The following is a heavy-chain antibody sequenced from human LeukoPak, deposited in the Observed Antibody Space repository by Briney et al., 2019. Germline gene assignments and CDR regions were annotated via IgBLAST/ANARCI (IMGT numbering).Heavy chain of an antibody. CDR1: GYSISSGYY. V-gene: IGHV4-38-2*02. J-gene: IGHJ4*02. D-gene: IGHD3-10*01. Sequence: SETLSLTCTVSGYSISSGYYWGWIRQPPGKGLEWIGSIYHSGSTYYNPSLKSRVTISVDTSKNQFSLKLSSVTAADTAVYCCAAIKNLWFGELFESSDYWGQGTLVTVSS. CDR2: IYHSGST. CDR3: AAIKNLWFGELFESSDY.